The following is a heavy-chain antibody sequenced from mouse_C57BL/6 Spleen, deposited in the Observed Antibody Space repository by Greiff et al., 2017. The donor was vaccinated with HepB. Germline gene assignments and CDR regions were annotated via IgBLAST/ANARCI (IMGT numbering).Heavy chain of an antibody. D-gene: IGHD3-2*02. J-gene: IGHJ3*01. V-gene: IGHV1-15*01. CDR1: GYTFTDYE. CDR3: TRHRAAQAPWFAY. Sequence: QVQLQQSGAELVRPGASVTLSCKASGYTFTDYEMHWVKQTPVHGLEWIGAIDPETGGTAYNQKFKGKAILTADKSSSTAYMELRSLTSEDSAVYYCTRHRAAQAPWFAYWGQGTLVTVSA. CDR2: IDPETGGT.